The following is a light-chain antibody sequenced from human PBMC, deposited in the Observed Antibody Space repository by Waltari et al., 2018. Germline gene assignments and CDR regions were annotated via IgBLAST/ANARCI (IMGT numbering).Light chain of an antibody. V-gene: IGLV1-44*01. CDR2: NHY. J-gene: IGLJ3*02. CDR3: VTWDDSLNGWV. Sequence: QSVVTQSPSASGAPGQRVTISCSGRHSNIGSTTVDWYQQLPGTAPKLLIFNHYQRPSGVPYRFSASKSGTSASLAISGLQSEDEAEYYCVTWDDSLNGWVFGGGTKLAVV. CDR1: HSNIGSTT.